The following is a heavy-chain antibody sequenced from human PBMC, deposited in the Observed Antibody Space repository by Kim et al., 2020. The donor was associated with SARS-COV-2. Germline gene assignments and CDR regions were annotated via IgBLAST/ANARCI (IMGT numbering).Heavy chain of an antibody. Sequence: GGSLRLSCAASGFTFSSYAMSWVRQAPGKGLEWVSSISVRGDATYYADSVKGRFTISRDNSKNTLYLQMNSLRAEDTAVYYCAKGVIVVVIAALDHWGQGTLVTVSS. J-gene: IGHJ4*02. CDR3: AKGVIVVVIAALDH. D-gene: IGHD3-22*01. V-gene: IGHV3-23*01. CDR1: GFTFSSYA. CDR2: ISVRGDAT.